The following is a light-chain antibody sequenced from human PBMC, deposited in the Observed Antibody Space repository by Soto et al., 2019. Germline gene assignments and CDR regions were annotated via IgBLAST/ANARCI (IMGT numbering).Light chain of an antibody. V-gene: IGLV2-11*01. J-gene: IGLJ1*01. CDR3: CSYAGSYTYV. Sequence: QSALTQPRSVSGSPGQSVTISCTGSSSDVGSYNYVSWYQHHPGKAPKLMIYDVTKRPSGVPDRFSGSKSGDTASLTISGLQAEDEADYYCCSYAGSYTYVFGIGTKVTVL. CDR1: SSDVGSYNY. CDR2: DVT.